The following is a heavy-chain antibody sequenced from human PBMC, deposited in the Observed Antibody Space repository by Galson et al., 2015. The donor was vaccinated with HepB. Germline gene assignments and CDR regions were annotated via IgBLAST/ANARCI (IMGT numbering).Heavy chain of an antibody. Sequence: ETLSLTCTVSGGSISSSRYYWGWIRQPPGKGLEWIGSIYYSGSTYYNPSLKSRVTISVDTSKNQSSLKLSSVTAADTAVYYCARGILAVAYFDYWGQGTLVTVSP. J-gene: IGHJ4*02. CDR3: ARGILAVAYFDY. V-gene: IGHV4-39*07. CDR1: GGSISSSRYY. D-gene: IGHD6-19*01. CDR2: IYYSGST.